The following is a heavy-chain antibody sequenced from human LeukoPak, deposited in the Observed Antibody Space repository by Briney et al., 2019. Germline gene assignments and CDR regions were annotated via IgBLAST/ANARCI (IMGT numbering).Heavy chain of an antibody. D-gene: IGHD6-13*01. Sequence: PSETLSLICTVSGGSINSFYWTWIRQPAGKGLEWIGRIYSSGSTNFNPSLKSRVTMSVDTSKNQFSLKLSSVTAADTAVYYCARLRIAAAGTNDYMDVWGKGTTVTVSS. J-gene: IGHJ6*03. CDR2: IYSSGST. CDR1: GGSINSFY. CDR3: ARLRIAAAGTNDYMDV. V-gene: IGHV4-4*07.